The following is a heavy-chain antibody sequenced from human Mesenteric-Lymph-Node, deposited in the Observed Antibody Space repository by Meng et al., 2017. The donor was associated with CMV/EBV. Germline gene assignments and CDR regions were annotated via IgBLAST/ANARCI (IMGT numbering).Heavy chain of an antibody. V-gene: IGHV1-46*01. CDR2: INPSGGST. J-gene: IGHJ4*02. Sequence: ASVKVSCKASGYMFTTYYIHWVRLAPGRGLEWMGIINPSGGSTTYAQNFQGRITVTRDTSTSTVYMELNSLTSEDTAVYYCARRVRFRPPFDYWGQGTLVTVSS. D-gene: IGHD3-16*01. CDR3: ARRVRFRPPFDY. CDR1: GYMFTTYY.